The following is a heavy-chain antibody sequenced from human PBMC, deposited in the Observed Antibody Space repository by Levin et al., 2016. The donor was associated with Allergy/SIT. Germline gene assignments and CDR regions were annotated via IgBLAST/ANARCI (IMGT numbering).Heavy chain of an antibody. D-gene: IGHD4-11*01. CDR2: IYHSGST. Sequence: SETLSLTCSVSGYAIRNGFYWGWIRQSPGKGLEWIGSIYHSGSTYYNPSLKSRVTISVDTSKNQFFLTLTSVTAADTAVYFCARVGHDYSTYDPYFFDYWGQGTLVTVSS. V-gene: IGHV4-38-2*02. J-gene: IGHJ4*02. CDR1: GYAIRNGFY. CDR3: ARVGHDYSTYDPYFFDY.